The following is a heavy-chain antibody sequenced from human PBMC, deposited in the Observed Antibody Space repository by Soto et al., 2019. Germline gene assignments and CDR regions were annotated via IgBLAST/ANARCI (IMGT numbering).Heavy chain of an antibody. CDR1: GGSFSGYY. CDR2: INHSGST. Sequence: SETLSLTCAVYGGSFSGYYWSWIRQPPGKGLEWIGEINHSGSTNYNPSLKSRVTISVDTSKNQFSLKLSSVTAADTAVYYCARADATGIFDYWGQGTLVTVSS. D-gene: IGHD2-15*01. V-gene: IGHV4-34*01. J-gene: IGHJ4*02. CDR3: ARADATGIFDY.